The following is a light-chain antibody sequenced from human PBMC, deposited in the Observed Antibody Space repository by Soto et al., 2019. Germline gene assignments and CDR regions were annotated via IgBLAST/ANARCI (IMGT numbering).Light chain of an antibody. V-gene: IGKV3-20*01. J-gene: IGKJ1*01. CDR1: QSVSSSY. CDR3: QQYGSSPWT. Sequence: EIVLTQSPGTLSLSPGERATLSCRASQSVSSSYLAWYQQKPGQAPRLLIYGASSRATGIPDRFSSSGSGTDFNLTISRLEPEAFAVYYCQQYGSSPWTFGQGTKVAIK. CDR2: GAS.